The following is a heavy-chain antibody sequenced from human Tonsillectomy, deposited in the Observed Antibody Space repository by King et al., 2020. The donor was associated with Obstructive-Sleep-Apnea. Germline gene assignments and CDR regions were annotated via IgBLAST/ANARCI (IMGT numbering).Heavy chain of an antibody. CDR1: GFTFSTYA. CDR3: ARDFLPGAVAGTFDY. CDR2: ISYDGSNK. V-gene: IGHV3-30*04. D-gene: IGHD6-19*01. Sequence: VQLVQSGGGVVQPGRSLRLSCAASGFTFSTYAMHWVRQTPGKGLEWVAVISYDGSNKYYADSVKGRFTISRDNSKNTLYLQMNSLRAEDTAVYYCARDFLPGAVAGTFDYWDQGTLVTVSS. J-gene: IGHJ4*02.